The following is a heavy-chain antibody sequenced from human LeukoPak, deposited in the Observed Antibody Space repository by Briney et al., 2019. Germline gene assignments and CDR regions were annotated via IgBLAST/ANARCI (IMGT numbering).Heavy chain of an antibody. V-gene: IGHV1-69*13. Sequence: ASVKVSCKASGGTFSSYAISWVRQAPGQGLEWMGVNIPIFGTANYAQKFQGRVTITADESTSTAYMELSSLRSEDTAVYYCARRSNYYGSGSYYLRGPPHYPTYFDYWGQGTLVTVSS. D-gene: IGHD3-10*01. CDR3: ARRSNYYGSGSYYLRGPPHYPTYFDY. CDR2: NIPIFGTA. CDR1: GGTFSSYA. J-gene: IGHJ4*02.